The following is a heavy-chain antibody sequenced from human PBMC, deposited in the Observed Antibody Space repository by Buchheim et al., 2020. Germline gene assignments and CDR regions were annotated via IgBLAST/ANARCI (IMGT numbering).Heavy chain of an antibody. D-gene: IGHD3-22*01. V-gene: IGHV4-34*01. CDR2: INHSGST. CDR1: GGSFSGYY. CDR3: ASGSYYYDSSGYFI. Sequence: QVQLQQWGAGLLKPSETLSLTCAVYGGSFSGYYWGWIRQPPGKGLEWIGEINHSGSTNYNPSLKSRVTISVDTSKNQFSLKLSSVTAADTAVYYCASGSYYYDSSGYFIWGQGTL. J-gene: IGHJ4*02.